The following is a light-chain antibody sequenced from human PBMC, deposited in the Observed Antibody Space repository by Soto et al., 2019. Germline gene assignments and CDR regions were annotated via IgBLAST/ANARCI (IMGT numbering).Light chain of an antibody. CDR3: QQYDDWLRLT. CDR1: QSLNRD. CDR2: GAS. Sequence: IVMTQSPATLSMSPGERATLSCRASQSLNRDLAWYQQKPGQSPRLLIFGASIRATGIPARFSGSGSGTEFNLTISSLQSEDFAVYFCQQYDDWLRLTFGGGTKVDI. V-gene: IGKV3-15*01. J-gene: IGKJ4*01.